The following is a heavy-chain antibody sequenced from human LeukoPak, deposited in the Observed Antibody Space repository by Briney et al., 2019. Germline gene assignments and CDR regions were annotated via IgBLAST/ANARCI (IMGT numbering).Heavy chain of an antibody. CDR1: GFTFSSYN. V-gene: IGHV3-15*01. Sequence: GGSLRLSCAASGFTFSSYNMNWVRQAPGKGLEWVGRIKSKTDGGTTDYAAPVKGRFTISRDDSKNTLYLQMNSLKTEDTAVYYCTTDSSMIVVVIHPTPVVYWGQGTLVTVSS. D-gene: IGHD3-22*01. CDR2: IKSKTDGGTT. CDR3: TTDSSMIVVVIHPTPVVY. J-gene: IGHJ4*02.